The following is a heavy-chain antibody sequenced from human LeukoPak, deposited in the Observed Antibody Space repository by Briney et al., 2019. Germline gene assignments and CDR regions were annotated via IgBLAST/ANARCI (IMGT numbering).Heavy chain of an antibody. CDR2: ISSSGSTI. Sequence: GGSLRLSCAASGFTFSSYEMNWVRQAPGKGLEWVSYISSSGSTIYYAGSVKGRFTISRDNAKNSLYLQMNSLRAEDTAVYYCARVAIFGSFDYWGQGTLVTVSS. CDR1: GFTFSSYE. V-gene: IGHV3-48*03. CDR3: ARVAIFGSFDY. J-gene: IGHJ4*02. D-gene: IGHD3-3*01.